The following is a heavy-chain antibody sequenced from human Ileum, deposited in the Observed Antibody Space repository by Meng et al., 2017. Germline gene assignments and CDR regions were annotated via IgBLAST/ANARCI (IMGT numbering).Heavy chain of an antibody. J-gene: IGHJ4*02. V-gene: IGHV4-4*02. D-gene: IGHD1-26*01. CDR1: GGSISTSDW. Sequence: QVQLQEPGQGLLRPSGTLSLTCAVSGGSISTSDWWSWVRQPPGKGLEWIGEIHHSGSTNYNPSLKSRVTISVDKSKNQFSLKLNSVTAADTAVYYCAREWSGSYRHFDYWGQGTLVTVSS. CDR3: AREWSGSYRHFDY. CDR2: IHHSGST.